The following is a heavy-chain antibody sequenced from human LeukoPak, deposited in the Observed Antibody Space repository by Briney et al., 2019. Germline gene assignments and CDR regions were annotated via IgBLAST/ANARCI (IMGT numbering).Heavy chain of an antibody. V-gene: IGHV3-11*01. CDR3: AREDYGDYSAFDI. CDR1: GFTFSDYY. D-gene: IGHD4-17*01. Sequence: GGSLRLSWAASGFTFSDYYMSWIRQAPGKGLEWVSYISSSGSTIYYADSVKGRFTISRDNAKNSLYLQMNSLRAEDTAVYYCAREDYGDYSAFDIWGQGTMVTVSS. J-gene: IGHJ3*02. CDR2: ISSSGSTI.